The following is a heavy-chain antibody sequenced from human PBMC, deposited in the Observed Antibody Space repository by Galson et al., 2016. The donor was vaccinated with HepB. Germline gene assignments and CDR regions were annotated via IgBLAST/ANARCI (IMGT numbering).Heavy chain of an antibody. D-gene: IGHD1-26*01. CDR1: GFTFRTYW. CDR2: ISSDGLTT. Sequence: SLRLSCAASGFTFRTYWMHWVRQSPGMGLVWVSRISSDGLTTTYADSVKGRFTISRDNGRNTLYLQMNSLRAEDTGVYYCARDQTRRGPTTFDNWVWGTLVTVAS. V-gene: IGHV3-74*03. J-gene: IGHJ4*02. CDR3: ARDQTRRGPTTFDN.